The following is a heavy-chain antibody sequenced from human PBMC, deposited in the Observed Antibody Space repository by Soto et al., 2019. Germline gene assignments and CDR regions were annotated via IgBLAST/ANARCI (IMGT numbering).Heavy chain of an antibody. D-gene: IGHD3-22*01. CDR3: ARIGSDYYDSSGYSY. CDR2: ITSSSICI. CDR1: GFTFSSYS. Sequence: EVRLVESGGGLVKPGGSLRLSCAASGFTFSSYSMNWVRQAPGEGLEWVSSITSSSICIYYADSVKGRFTISRDNAKNSLFLQMNSLRAEDTAVYYCARIGSDYYDSSGYSYWGQGILVTVSS. J-gene: IGHJ4*02. V-gene: IGHV3-21*02.